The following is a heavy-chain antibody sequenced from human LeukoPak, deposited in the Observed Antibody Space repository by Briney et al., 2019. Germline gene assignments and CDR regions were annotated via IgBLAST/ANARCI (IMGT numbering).Heavy chain of an antibody. CDR1: GYSISSGYY. CDR3: ARGRAIIYYYYMDV. Sequence: SETLSLTCAVSGYSISSGYYWGWIRQPPGKGLEWIGSIYHSGSTNYNPSLKSRVTISVDTSKNQFSLKLSSVTAADTAVYYCARGRAIIYYYYMDVWGKGTTVTVSS. V-gene: IGHV4-38-2*01. J-gene: IGHJ6*03. CDR2: IYHSGST. D-gene: IGHD2-21*01.